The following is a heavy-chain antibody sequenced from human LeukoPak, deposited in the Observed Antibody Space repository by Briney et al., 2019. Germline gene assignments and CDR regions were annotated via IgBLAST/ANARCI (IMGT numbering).Heavy chain of an antibody. CDR3: ARANPYYYGSGSYPPSVYYGMDV. Sequence: ASVKVSCRASGYTFTGYYMHWVRQAPGQGLEWMGWINPNSGGTNYAQKFQGWVTMTRDTSISTAYMELSRLRSDDTAVYYCARANPYYYGSGSYPPSVYYGMDVWGQGTTVTVSS. V-gene: IGHV1-2*04. D-gene: IGHD3-10*01. CDR1: GYTFTGYY. J-gene: IGHJ6*02. CDR2: INPNSGGT.